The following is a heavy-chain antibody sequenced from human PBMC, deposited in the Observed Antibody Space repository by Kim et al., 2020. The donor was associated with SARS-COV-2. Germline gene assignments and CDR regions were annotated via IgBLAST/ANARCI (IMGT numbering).Heavy chain of an antibody. V-gene: IGHV4-34*01. D-gene: IGHD6-13*01. Sequence: ETLSLTCAVYGGSFSGFYWSWIRQPPGKGLEWIGEINHSGSTNYNPSLKSRVTISVDTSKNQFSLKLSSVTAADTAVYYCARGSHSSSWDRVVTYAFDIWGQGTMVTVSS. J-gene: IGHJ3*02. CDR2: INHSGST. CDR3: ARGSHSSSWDRVVTYAFDI. CDR1: GGSFSGFY.